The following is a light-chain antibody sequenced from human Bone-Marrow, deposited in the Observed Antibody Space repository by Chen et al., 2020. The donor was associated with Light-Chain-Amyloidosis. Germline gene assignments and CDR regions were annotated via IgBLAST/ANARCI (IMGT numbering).Light chain of an antibody. CDR1: DLPTKY. CDR2: RDT. CDR3: QSADSSGTYEVI. V-gene: IGLV3-25*03. J-gene: IGLJ2*01. Sequence: SYELTQPPSLSVSPGPTARSTLSGDDLPTKYAYWYQQKPGQAPVLVIHRDTERPSGISERFSGSSSGTTATLTISGVQAEDEADYHCQSADSSGTYEVIFGGGTKLTVL.